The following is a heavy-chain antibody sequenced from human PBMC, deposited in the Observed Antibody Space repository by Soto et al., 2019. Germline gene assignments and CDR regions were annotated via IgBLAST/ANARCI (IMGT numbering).Heavy chain of an antibody. J-gene: IGHJ3*02. Sequence: KPGESLKISCKGSGYSFTSYWIGWVRQMPGKGLEWMGIIYPGDSDTRYSPSFQGQVTISADKSIRTAYLQWSSLKASDTAMYYCARPGSSWTDAFDIWGRGTMVTVSS. V-gene: IGHV5-51*01. D-gene: IGHD6-13*01. CDR2: IYPGDSDT. CDR3: ARPGSSWTDAFDI. CDR1: GYSFTSYW.